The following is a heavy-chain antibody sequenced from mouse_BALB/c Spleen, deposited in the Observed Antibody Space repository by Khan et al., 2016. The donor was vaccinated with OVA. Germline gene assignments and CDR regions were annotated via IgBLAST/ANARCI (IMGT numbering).Heavy chain of an antibody. CDR1: GDSITSGY. CDR2: MIYTGYT. Sequence: EVKLLESGPSLVKPSQTLSLTCSVTGDSITSGYWSWIRKFPGNKLEYMGYMIYTGYTDYNPSLKSRLAITRHTSKNQYYLQVNSVTTEDTATYSCARSTYRYAFAYWGQGTLVTVSA. D-gene: IGHD2-14*01. CDR3: ARSTYRYAFAY. J-gene: IGHJ3*01. V-gene: IGHV3-8*02.